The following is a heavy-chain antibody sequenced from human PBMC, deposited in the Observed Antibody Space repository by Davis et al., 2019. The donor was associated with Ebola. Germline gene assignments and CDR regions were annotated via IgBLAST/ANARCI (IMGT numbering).Heavy chain of an antibody. CDR3: ARHSAPDYGDYEGY. CDR1: GYSFTYYG. CDR2: ISGDNAKT. D-gene: IGHD4-17*01. V-gene: IGHV1-18*04. Sequence: AASVKVSCKASGYSFTYYGINWVRQAPGQGPEWMGWISGDNAKTHYAQKVQGRVTMTTDTSSTTAYMELRSLRSDDTAVYYCARHSAPDYGDYEGYWGQGTLVTVSS. J-gene: IGHJ4*02.